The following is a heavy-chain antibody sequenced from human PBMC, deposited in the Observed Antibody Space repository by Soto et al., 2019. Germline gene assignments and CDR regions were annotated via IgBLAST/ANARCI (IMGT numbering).Heavy chain of an antibody. J-gene: IGHJ4*02. CDR1: GFTFSGFD. D-gene: IGHD2-15*01. Sequence: GGSLRLSCEASGFTFSGFDMHWVRQPTGKGLEWVSTMKGRFTISRDNAKNSLSLQMNSLRAGDTAVYFCARGQEVGAHFFDSWGQGTQVTVSS. CDR3: ARGQEVGAHFFDS. V-gene: IGHV3-13*01.